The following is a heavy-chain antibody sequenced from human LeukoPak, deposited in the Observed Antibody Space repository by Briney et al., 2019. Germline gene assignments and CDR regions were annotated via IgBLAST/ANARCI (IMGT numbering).Heavy chain of an antibody. J-gene: IGHJ4*02. CDR2: IRSKVYGGTP. CDR3: TRDQTPYY. V-gene: IGHV3-49*04. CDR1: GFIFDDYE. Sequence: GGSLRLSCAASGFIFDDYEMNWVRQAPGKGLEWVGFIRSKVYGGTPEYAASVKGRFTISRDDSKGVAYLQMNSLKTEDTAVYYCTRDQTPYYWGQGTLVTVSS.